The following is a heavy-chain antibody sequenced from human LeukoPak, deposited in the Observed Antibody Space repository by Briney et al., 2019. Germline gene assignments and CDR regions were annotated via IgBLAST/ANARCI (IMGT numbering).Heavy chain of an antibody. CDR1: GGSISSYY. J-gene: IGHJ4*01. D-gene: IGHD1-26*01. V-gene: IGHV4-59*01. CDR2: IYYSGST. CDR3: ARGSSARFIGPEY. Sequence: SETLSLTCTVSGGSISSYYWSWIRQPPGKGLEWIGYIYYSGSTNYNPSLKSRVTISVDTSKNQFSLKLSSVTAADTAVYFCARGSSARFIGPEYWGHGTLVTVSS.